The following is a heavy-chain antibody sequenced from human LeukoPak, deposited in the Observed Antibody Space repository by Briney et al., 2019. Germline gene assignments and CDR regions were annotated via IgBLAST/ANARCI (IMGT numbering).Heavy chain of an antibody. J-gene: IGHJ4*02. V-gene: IGHV3-21*01. CDR3: ARDGDGYNQYYFDY. CDR1: GFPFSSYN. CDR2: ITGRGRST. Sequence: PGGSLRLSCAASGFPFSSYNMNWVRQAPGKGLEWVSAITGRGRSTYYADSVKGRFTISRDSAKNSVYLQMNSLRAEDTAIYYCARDGDGYNQYYFDYWGQGTRVTVSS. D-gene: IGHD5-24*01.